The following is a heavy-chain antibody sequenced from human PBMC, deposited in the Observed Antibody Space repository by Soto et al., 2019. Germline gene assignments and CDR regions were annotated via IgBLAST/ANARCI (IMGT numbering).Heavy chain of an antibody. CDR3: ARGAMVRGVIHRQVNWFDP. CDR2: IYPGDSDT. D-gene: IGHD3-10*01. Sequence: GESLKISCKGSGYSFTSYWIGWVRQMPGKGMEWMGIIYPGDSDTRYSPSFQGQVTISADKSISTAYLQWSSLKASDTAMYYCARGAMVRGVIHRQVNWFDPWCQGTLVTVSS. J-gene: IGHJ5*02. V-gene: IGHV5-51*01. CDR1: GYSFTSYW.